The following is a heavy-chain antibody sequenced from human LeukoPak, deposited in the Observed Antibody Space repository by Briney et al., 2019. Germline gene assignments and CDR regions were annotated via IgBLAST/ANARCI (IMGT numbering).Heavy chain of an antibody. J-gene: IGHJ4*02. CDR3: AREYSYGSLYYFDF. CDR1: GFTFSSYR. Sequence: SGGPLRLSCSASGFTFSSYRMNWVRQAPGKGLEWVSAISSSSSYIYYADSVKGRFTISRDNAKNSLYLQMNSLRAEDTAVYYCAREYSYGSLYYFDFWGQGTLVTVSS. D-gene: IGHD5-18*01. CDR2: ISSSSSYI. V-gene: IGHV3-21*01.